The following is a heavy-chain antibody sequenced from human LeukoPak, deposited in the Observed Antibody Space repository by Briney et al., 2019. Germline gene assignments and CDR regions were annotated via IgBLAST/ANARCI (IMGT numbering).Heavy chain of an antibody. D-gene: IGHD3-9*01. Sequence: ASVKVSCKASGYTFTSYAMNWVRQAPGQGLEWMGWINTNTGNPTYAQGFTGRFVFSLDTSVSTAYLQISSLKAEDTAVYYCARGSVRGNILTGYLDAFDIWGQGTMVTVSS. CDR3: ARGSVRGNILTGYLDAFDI. CDR2: INTNTGNP. CDR1: GYTFTSYA. V-gene: IGHV7-4-1*02. J-gene: IGHJ3*02.